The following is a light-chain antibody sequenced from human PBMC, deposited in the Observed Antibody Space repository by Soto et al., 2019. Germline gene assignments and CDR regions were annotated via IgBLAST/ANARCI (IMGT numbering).Light chain of an antibody. J-gene: IGKJ4*01. Sequence: EIVMTQPPATLSVSPGERATLFCRASQNINNNLAWYQQKPGQAPRLLIYGAYTRATGIPATFSGSGSGTEFTLTISSLQSEDFAVYYCQQYNSWPPLTLGGGTKVDIK. CDR1: QNINNN. V-gene: IGKV3-15*01. CDR3: QQYNSWPPLT. CDR2: GAY.